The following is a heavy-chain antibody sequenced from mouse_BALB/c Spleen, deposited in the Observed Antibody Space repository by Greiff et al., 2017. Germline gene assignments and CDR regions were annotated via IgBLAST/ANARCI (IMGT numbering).Heavy chain of an antibody. Sequence: EVKLMESGGGLVKPGGSLKLSCAASGFAFSSYDMSWVRQTPEKRLEWVAYISSGGGSTYYPDTVKGRFTISRDNAKNTLYLQMSSLKSEDTAMYYCARHEDGYDPFAYWGQGTLVTVSA. D-gene: IGHD2-2*01. CDR2: ISSGGGST. CDR1: GFAFSSYD. CDR3: ARHEDGYDPFAY. V-gene: IGHV5-12-1*01. J-gene: IGHJ3*01.